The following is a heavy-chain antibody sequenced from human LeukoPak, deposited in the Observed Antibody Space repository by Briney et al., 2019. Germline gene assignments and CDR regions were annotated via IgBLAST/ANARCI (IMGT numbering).Heavy chain of an antibody. Sequence: SETLSLTCSVCGGSISSYYWRWIRQPPGKGLEWIGYIYYSGSTNYNPSLKSRVTISVDTSKNQFSLKLSSVTAADTAVYYCARTHCSSTSCYEMGAFDIWGQGTMVTVSS. CDR3: ARTHCSSTSCYEMGAFDI. CDR2: IYYSGST. D-gene: IGHD2-2*01. CDR1: GGSISSYY. V-gene: IGHV4-59*01. J-gene: IGHJ3*02.